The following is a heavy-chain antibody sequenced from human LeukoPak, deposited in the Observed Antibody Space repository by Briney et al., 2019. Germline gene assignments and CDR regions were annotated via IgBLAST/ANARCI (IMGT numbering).Heavy chain of an antibody. Sequence: PSQTLSLTCAVSGGSISSGGYSWSWIRQPPGKGLEWIGYIYHSGSTHYNPSLKSRVTISVDRSKNQFSLKLSSVTAADTAVYYCASTRPAAIGGGLNYWGQGTLVTVSS. D-gene: IGHD2-2*02. V-gene: IGHV4-30-2*01. J-gene: IGHJ4*02. CDR2: IYHSGST. CDR3: ASTRPAAIGGGLNY. CDR1: GGSISSGGYS.